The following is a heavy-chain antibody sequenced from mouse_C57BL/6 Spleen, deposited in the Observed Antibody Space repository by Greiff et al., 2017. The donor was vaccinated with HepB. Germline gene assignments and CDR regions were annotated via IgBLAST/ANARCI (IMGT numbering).Heavy chain of an antibody. D-gene: IGHD1-3*01. CDR3: ARHNFYYYAMDY. CDR2: INPSTGGT. CDR1: GYSFTGYY. V-gene: IGHV1-42*01. J-gene: IGHJ4*01. Sequence: EVKLVESGPELVKPGASVKISCKASGYSFTGYYMNWVKQSPEKSLEWIGEINPSTGGTTYNQKFKAKATLTVDKSSSTAYMQLKSLTSEDSAVYYCARHNFYYYAMDYWGQGTSVTVSS.